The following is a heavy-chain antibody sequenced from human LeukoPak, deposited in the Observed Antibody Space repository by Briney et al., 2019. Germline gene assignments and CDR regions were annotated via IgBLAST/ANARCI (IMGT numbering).Heavy chain of an antibody. V-gene: IGHV1-24*01. Sequence: ASVKVSCKVSGYTLTELSMHWVRQAPGKGLEWMGGFDPEDGETIYAQKFQGRVTTTEDTSTDTAYMELSSLRSEDTAVYYCATGWAGVSSGWFFDYWGQGTLVTVSS. J-gene: IGHJ4*02. CDR1: GYTLTELS. CDR2: FDPEDGET. D-gene: IGHD6-19*01. CDR3: ATGWAGVSSGWFFDY.